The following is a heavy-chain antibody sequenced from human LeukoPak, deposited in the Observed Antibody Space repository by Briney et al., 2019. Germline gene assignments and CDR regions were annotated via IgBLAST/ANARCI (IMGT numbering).Heavy chain of an antibody. CDR1: GFTFSSYG. V-gene: IGHV3-33*01. CDR2: IWSDGSTK. J-gene: IGHJ4*02. D-gene: IGHD6-13*01. CDR3: ARGYFSGEQQLVPPGD. Sequence: PGTSLRLSCAASGFTFSSYGIHWVRQAPGKGLEWVAVIWSDGSTKYYADSVKGRFTISRGNSKNTLYLQMNSLRPEDTAVYYCARGYFSGEQQLVPPGDWGQGTLVIVSS.